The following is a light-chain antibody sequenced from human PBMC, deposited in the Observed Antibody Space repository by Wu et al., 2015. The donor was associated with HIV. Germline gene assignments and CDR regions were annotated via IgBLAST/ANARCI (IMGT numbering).Light chain of an antibody. J-gene: IGKJ4*01. CDR1: QSVSSY. Sequence: EIVLTQSPATLSLSPGERATLSCRASQSVSSYLAWYQQKPGQAPRLLIYDASNRATGIPARSSGSGSGTDFTLTISSLEPEDFAVYYCHQYGTSVLTFGGGTKVEIK. V-gene: IGKV3-11*01. CDR3: HQYGTSVLT. CDR2: DAS.